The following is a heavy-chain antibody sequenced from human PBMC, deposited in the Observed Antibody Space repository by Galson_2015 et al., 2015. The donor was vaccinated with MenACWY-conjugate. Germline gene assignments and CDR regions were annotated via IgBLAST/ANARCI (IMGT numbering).Heavy chain of an antibody. V-gene: IGHV3-7*01. CDR2: IKQDGSEK. Sequence: SLRLSCAASGFTFSSYWMSWVRQAPGKGLEWVANIKQDGSEKNYVDSVKGRFTISRDNAKNSLDLQMNSLRAEDTAVYYCARDGPTSGWNVDFWGQGTLVTVSS. CDR1: GFTFSSYW. D-gene: IGHD6-19*01. J-gene: IGHJ4*02. CDR3: ARDGPTSGWNVDF.